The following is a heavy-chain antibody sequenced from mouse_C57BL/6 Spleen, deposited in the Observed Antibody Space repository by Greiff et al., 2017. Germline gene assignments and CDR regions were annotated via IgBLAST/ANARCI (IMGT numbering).Heavy chain of an antibody. D-gene: IGHD4-1*01. CDR1: GYTFTDYN. J-gene: IGHJ2*01. V-gene: IGHV1-22*01. CDR2: INPNNGGT. CDR3: GRSWNWDGFDC. Sequence: VQLQQSGPELVKPGASVKMSCKASGYTFTDYNMHWVKQSHGKSLEWIGYINPNNGGTSYNQKFKGKATLTANKSSSTAYMELRSLTSGDSAVYYCGRSWNWDGFDCWGQGTTLTVSS.